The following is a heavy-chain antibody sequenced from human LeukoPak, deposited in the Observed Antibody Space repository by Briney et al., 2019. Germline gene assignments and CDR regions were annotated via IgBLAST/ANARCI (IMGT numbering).Heavy chain of an antibody. Sequence: SETLSLTCTVSGGSISSYYWSWIRQPAGKGLEWIGRTYTSGSTNYNPSLKSRVTMSVDTSKNQFSLKLSSVTAADTAVYYCARDMLPIAVAGTMDYWGQGTLVTVSS. D-gene: IGHD6-19*01. CDR2: TYTSGST. CDR1: GGSISSYY. CDR3: ARDMLPIAVAGTMDY. V-gene: IGHV4-4*07. J-gene: IGHJ4*02.